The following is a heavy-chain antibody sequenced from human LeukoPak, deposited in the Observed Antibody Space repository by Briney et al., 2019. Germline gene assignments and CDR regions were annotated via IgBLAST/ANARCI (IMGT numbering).Heavy chain of an antibody. CDR1: GFTFSSSG. D-gene: IGHD3-9*01. V-gene: IGHV3-30*18. CDR2: ISYDGGHK. CDR3: AKDLFYDILTGYFDY. Sequence: QPGGSLRLSCAASGFTFSSSGMSWVRQPPGKGLEWVAVISYDGGHKYYADSVKGRFTISRDNSKNTLYLQMNSLRAEDTAVYYCAKDLFYDILTGYFDYWGHGTLVTVSS. J-gene: IGHJ4*01.